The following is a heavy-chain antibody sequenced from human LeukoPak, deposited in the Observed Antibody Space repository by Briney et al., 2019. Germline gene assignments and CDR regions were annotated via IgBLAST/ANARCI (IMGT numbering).Heavy chain of an antibody. Sequence: SETLSLTCTVSGGSISSSSWSWMRQSPGKGLESIGYISNNGKAKYKSSFEGRVTMSVDTSKSQFSLNLSSVTAADTAVYCCARRVVSAKFRNLLYYYMDVWGKGTTVIVS. J-gene: IGHJ6*03. CDR3: ARRVVSAKFRNLLYYYMDV. CDR1: GGSISSSS. V-gene: IGHV4-4*09. D-gene: IGHD2-15*01. CDR2: ISNNGKA.